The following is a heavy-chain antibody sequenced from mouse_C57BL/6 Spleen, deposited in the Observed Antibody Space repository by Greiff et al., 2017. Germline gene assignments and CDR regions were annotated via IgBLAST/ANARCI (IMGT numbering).Heavy chain of an antibody. D-gene: IGHD2-4*01. Sequence: QVQLQQSGAELVMPGASVKLSCKASGYTFTSYWMHWVKQRPGQGLEWIGEIDPSDSYTNYNQKFKGKSTLTVDKSSSTAYMQLSSLTSEDSAVYYCAKGLGSNYFDYWGQGTTLTVSS. CDR3: AKGLGSNYFDY. V-gene: IGHV1-69*01. CDR2: IDPSDSYT. CDR1: GYTFTSYW. J-gene: IGHJ2*01.